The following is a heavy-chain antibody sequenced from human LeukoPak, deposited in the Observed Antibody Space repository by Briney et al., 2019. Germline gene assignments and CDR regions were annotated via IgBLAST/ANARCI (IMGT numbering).Heavy chain of an antibody. Sequence: ASVKVSCKASGGTFSSYAISWVRQAPGQGLEWMGRIISILGIANYVQKFQGRVTITADKSTSTAYMELSSLRSEDTAVYYCARRSPAYYGMDVWGQGTTVTVSS. J-gene: IGHJ6*02. D-gene: IGHD2-2*01. CDR2: IISILGIA. V-gene: IGHV1-69*04. CDR3: ARRSPAYYGMDV. CDR1: GGTFSSYA.